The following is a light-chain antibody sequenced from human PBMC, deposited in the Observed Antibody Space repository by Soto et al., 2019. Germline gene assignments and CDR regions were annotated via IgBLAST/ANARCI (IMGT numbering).Light chain of an antibody. CDR1: ALPKQY. Sequence: SSELTQPPSVSVSPGQTARLTCSGDALPKQYAYWYQQKPGQAPVLVLYKDSERPSGIPERFSGSSSGTTVTLTISGVQAEDEADYYCQSADSSGTYRVFGGGTKLTVL. J-gene: IGLJ2*01. CDR3: QSADSSGTYRV. V-gene: IGLV3-25*03. CDR2: KDS.